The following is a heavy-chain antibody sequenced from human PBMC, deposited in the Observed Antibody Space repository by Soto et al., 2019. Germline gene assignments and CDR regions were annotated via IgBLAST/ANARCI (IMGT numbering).Heavy chain of an antibody. CDR3: ARGRRWLSRSKWFDP. D-gene: IGHD6-19*01. CDR2: LDYSGST. J-gene: IGHJ5*02. CDR1: GFSISSGYY. V-gene: IGHV4-38-2*01. Sequence: TSETLSLTCAVSGFSISSGYYWGWIRQPPGKGLEWIGNLDYSGSTYYNPSLKSRVTISGDTSKNQFSLKVTSLTAADTAVYYCARGRRWLSRSKWFDPWGQRTLVTVSS.